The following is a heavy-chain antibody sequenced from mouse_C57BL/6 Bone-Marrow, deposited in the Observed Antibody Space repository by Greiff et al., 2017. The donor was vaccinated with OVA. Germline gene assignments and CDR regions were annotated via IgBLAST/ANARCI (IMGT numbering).Heavy chain of an antibody. CDR1: GYAFSSSW. CDR2: IYPGDGDT. V-gene: IGHV1-82*01. Sequence: QVQLQQSGPELVKPGASVKISCKASGYAFSSSWMNWVTQRPGKGLEWIGRIYPGDGDTNYNGKFKGKATLTADKSSRTAYMQLSSLTSEDSAVYFCAREDDYDWYFDVWGTGTTVTVSS. CDR3: AREDDYDWYFDV. J-gene: IGHJ1*03. D-gene: IGHD2-4*01.